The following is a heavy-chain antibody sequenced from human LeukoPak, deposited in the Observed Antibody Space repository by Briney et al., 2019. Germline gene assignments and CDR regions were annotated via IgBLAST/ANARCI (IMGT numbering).Heavy chain of an antibody. CDR3: ARGRRGTAMVY. Sequence: GGSLRLSCAASGFTVSSNYMSWVRQAPGKGLEWVSVIYSGGSTYYADSVKGRFTISRDNSKNTLYLQMNSLRAEGTAVYYCARGRRGTAMVYWGQGTLVTVSS. CDR1: GFTVSSNY. J-gene: IGHJ4*02. CDR2: IYSGGST. D-gene: IGHD5-18*01. V-gene: IGHV3-53*01.